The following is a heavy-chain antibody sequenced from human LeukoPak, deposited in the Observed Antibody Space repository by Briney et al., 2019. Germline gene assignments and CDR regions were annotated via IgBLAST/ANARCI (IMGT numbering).Heavy chain of an antibody. D-gene: IGHD6-6*01. CDR3: ARAVPSAYQD. CDR2: IYYSGST. J-gene: IGHJ4*02. CDR1: GGSISSYY. V-gene: IGHV4-59*01. Sequence: SETLSLTCTVSGGSISSYYWSWIRQPPGKGLEWIGYIYYSGSTNYNPSFKSRVTISVDTSKNQFSLELSSVTAADTAVYYCARAVPSAYQDWGQGTLVTVSS.